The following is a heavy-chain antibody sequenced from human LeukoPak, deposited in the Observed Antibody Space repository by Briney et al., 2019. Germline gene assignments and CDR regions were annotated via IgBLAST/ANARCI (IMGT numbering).Heavy chain of an antibody. V-gene: IGHV3-48*03. CDR2: ISSSGSTI. CDR1: GFTFSSYE. D-gene: IGHD3-10*01. CDR3: ARLYGSGSYYNAPDY. J-gene: IGHJ4*02. Sequence: GGSLRLSCAASGFTFSSYEMNWVRQAPGKGLEWVSYISSSGSTIYYADSVKGRFTISRDNAKNSLYLQMNRLRAEDTAVYYCARLYGSGSYYNAPDYWGQGTLVTVSS.